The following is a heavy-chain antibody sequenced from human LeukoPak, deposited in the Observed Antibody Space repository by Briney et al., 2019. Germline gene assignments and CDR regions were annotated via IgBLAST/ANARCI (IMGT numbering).Heavy chain of an antibody. D-gene: IGHD4-17*01. Sequence: SETLSLTCAVYGGSFSGYYWSWIRQPPGKGLEWIGEINHSGSTNYNPPLKSRVTISVDTSKNQFSLKLSSVTAADTAVYYCASGLRNYGNDYWGQGTLVTVSS. CDR1: GGSFSGYY. CDR3: ASGLRNYGNDY. CDR2: INHSGST. J-gene: IGHJ4*02. V-gene: IGHV4-34*01.